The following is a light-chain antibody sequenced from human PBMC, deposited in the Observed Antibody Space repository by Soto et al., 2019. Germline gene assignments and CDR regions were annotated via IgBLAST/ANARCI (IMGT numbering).Light chain of an antibody. CDR1: SGSIASNY. CDR2: EDN. J-gene: IGLJ2*01. Sequence: NFLLHQPHSVSESPGKTVTISCTRSSGSIASNYVQWYQQRPGSAPTTVIYEDNQRPSGVPDRFSGSTDGSSNSASLTISGLQTEDEADYYCQSYDSSTVVFGGGTKLTVL. CDR3: QSYDSSTVV. V-gene: IGLV6-57*04.